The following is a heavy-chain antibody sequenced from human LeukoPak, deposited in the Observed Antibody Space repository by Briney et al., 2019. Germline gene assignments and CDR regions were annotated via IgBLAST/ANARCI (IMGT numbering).Heavy chain of an antibody. V-gene: IGHV3-74*01. Sequence: GGSLRLSCAASGFTFSSHWMHWVRQVPGKGLVWVSCVDSSGSNTYYADSVKGRLTISRDNAKNTLYLQMGSLRAEDTAVYYCTRDTQSHFDYWGQGTLVTVFS. CDR1: GFTFSSHW. J-gene: IGHJ4*02. CDR3: TRDTQSHFDY. CDR2: VDSSGSNT.